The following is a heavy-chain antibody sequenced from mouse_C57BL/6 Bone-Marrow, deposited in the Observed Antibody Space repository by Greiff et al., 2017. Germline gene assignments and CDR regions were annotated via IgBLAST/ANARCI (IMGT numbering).Heavy chain of an antibody. CDR1: GFTFSSYA. J-gene: IGHJ1*03. CDR2: ISDGGSYT. D-gene: IGHD6-5*01. Sequence: EVNLVESGGGLVKPGGSLKLSCAASGFTFSSYAMSWVRQTPEKRLEWVATISDGGSYTYYPDNVKGRFTISRDNAKNNLYLQMSHLKSEDTAMYYCARDRSLQRPYFDVWGTGTTVTVSS. CDR3: ARDRSLQRPYFDV. V-gene: IGHV5-4*01.